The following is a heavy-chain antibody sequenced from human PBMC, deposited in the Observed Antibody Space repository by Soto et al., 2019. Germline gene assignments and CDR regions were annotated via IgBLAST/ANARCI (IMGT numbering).Heavy chain of an antibody. CDR2: INPNSGGT. D-gene: IGHD3-9*01. CDR1: GYTFTGYY. V-gene: IGHV1-2*04. CDR3: ARTKVLRYFDWLFHFDS. Sequence: QVQLVQSGAEVKKPGASVKVSCKASGYTFTGYYMHWVRQAPGQGLEWMGWINPNSGGTNYAQKFQGWVTMTRDTSISTAYMELSRLRADDTAVYYCARTKVLRYFDWLFHFDSWGQGTLVTVSS. J-gene: IGHJ4*02.